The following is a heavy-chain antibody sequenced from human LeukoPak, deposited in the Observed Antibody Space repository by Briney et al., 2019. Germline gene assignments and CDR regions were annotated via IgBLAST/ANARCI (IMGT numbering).Heavy chain of an antibody. CDR2: ISYSGST. CDR3: ARRGVEMSAVRPDNWLDP. Sequence: PSETLSLTCSVSGGSISSHYYNWIRQSPGKGLEWIGRISYSGSTNYNPSLQSRVTISIDTSKNQFSLRLTSVTAADTAVYYCARRGVEMSAVRPDNWLDPWGQGTLVIVSS. D-gene: IGHD5-24*01. V-gene: IGHV4-59*08. CDR1: GGSISSHY. J-gene: IGHJ5*02.